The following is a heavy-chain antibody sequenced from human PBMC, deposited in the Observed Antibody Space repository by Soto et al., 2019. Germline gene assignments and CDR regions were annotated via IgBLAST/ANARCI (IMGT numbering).Heavy chain of an antibody. CDR3: ARDPSTGYADY. J-gene: IGHJ4*02. D-gene: IGHD3-9*01. CDR1: GFTFNNYA. V-gene: IGHV3-23*01. CDR2: ISKSGDNT. Sequence: GGSLRLSCAASGFTFNNYALNWVRQAPGKGLEWVSTISKSGDNTHYSESVKGRFTISRDNSKNTLSLQMNSLRAEDTALYYCARDPSTGYADYWGQGTLVTVSS.